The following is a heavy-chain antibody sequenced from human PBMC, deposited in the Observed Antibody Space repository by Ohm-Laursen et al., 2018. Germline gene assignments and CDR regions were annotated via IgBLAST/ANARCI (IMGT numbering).Heavy chain of an antibody. CDR3: ARKGGNLGRVYFDS. V-gene: IGHV3-7*01. J-gene: IGHJ4*02. CDR2: IKQDGSEK. D-gene: IGHD3/OR15-3a*01. CDR1: GFSFSADW. Sequence: SLRLSCTASGFSFSADWMYWVRQAPGKGLEWVANIKQDGSEKYYVDSVKGRFTISRDNAKDSLYLQINSLRVEDTAVYYCARKGGNLGRVYFDSWGQGTLVTVSS.